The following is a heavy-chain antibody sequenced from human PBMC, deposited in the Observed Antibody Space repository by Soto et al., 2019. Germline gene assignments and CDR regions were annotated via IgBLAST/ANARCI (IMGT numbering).Heavy chain of an antibody. CDR3: ARIRRWSASFDP. CDR1: GFSLSNARMG. V-gene: IGHV2-26*01. D-gene: IGHD2-15*01. Sequence: QVTLKESGPVLVEPTETLTLTCTVSGFSLSNARMGVSWIRQPPGKALEWLAHIFSNDEKSYSTSLKSRLTISKDTSKSQVVLTMTNMDPVDTATYYCARIRRWSASFDPWGQGTLVTVSS. J-gene: IGHJ5*02. CDR2: IFSNDEK.